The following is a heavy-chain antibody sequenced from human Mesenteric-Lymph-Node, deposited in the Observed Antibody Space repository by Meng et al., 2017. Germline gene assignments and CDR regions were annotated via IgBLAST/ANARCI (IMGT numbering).Heavy chain of an antibody. CDR1: GFTFRSYD. J-gene: IGHJ3*02. V-gene: IGHV3-7*01. CDR2: IQQDGSET. Sequence: GESLKISCAASGFTFRSYDMKWVRQAPGEGLEWVANIQQDGSETRYVDSVKGRFTISRDNGNNSLFLQMNSLRAEDTAVYYCARESTDLGAFDIWGQGTMVTVSS. D-gene: IGHD2-2*01. CDR3: ARESTDLGAFDI.